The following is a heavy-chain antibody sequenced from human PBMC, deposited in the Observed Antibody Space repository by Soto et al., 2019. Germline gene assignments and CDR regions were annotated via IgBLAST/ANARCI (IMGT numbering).Heavy chain of an antibody. Sequence: ASVKVSCKASGFTFISSAVQWVRQARGQRLEWIGWIVVGSGNTNYAQKFQERVTITRDMSTRTAYMELSSLGSEDTAVYYCAADYYNSNGYYFDYWAQGTLVTVSS. CDR1: GFTFISSA. V-gene: IGHV1-58*01. CDR3: AADYYNSNGYYFDY. CDR2: IVVGSGNT. D-gene: IGHD3-22*01. J-gene: IGHJ4*02.